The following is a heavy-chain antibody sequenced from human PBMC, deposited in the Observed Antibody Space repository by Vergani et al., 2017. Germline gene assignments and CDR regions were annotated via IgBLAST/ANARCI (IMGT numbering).Heavy chain of an antibody. V-gene: IGHV3-33*08. CDR3: ASPSTTVSPDY. CDR1: GFTFSDYY. J-gene: IGHJ4*02. CDR2: IWYDGSNK. Sequence: QVQLVESGGGLVKPGGSLRLSCAASGFTFSDYYMTWIRQAPGKGLEWVAVIWYDGSNKYYADSVKGRFTISRDNSKNTLYLQMNSLRAEDTAVYYCASPSTTVSPDYWGQGTLVTVSS. D-gene: IGHD4-17*01.